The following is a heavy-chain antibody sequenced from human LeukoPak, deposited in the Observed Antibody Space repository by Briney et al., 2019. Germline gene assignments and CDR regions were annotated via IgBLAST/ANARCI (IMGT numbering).Heavy chain of an antibody. V-gene: IGHV5-51*01. D-gene: IGHD2-2*01. CDR2: IYPGDSDI. CDR3: ARPKVSAGFYAFDI. J-gene: IGHJ3*02. Sequence: GESLKISCKGFGYTFTNSWIGWVRQMPGKGLEWMGIIYPGDSDIRYSPSFQGQVTISADNSISTAYLRWRSLKASDTAMYYCARPKVSAGFYAFDIWGQGTTVTVSS. CDR1: GYTFTNSW.